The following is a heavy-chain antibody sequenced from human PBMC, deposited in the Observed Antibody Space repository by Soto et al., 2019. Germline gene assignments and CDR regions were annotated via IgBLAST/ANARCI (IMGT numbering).Heavy chain of an antibody. Sequence: DVQLVESGGGLVKPGGSLRLSCAASGFTFSIYTMNWVRQAPGNGLEWVSSISSGSSYRYYADSVEGRFTISRDDAKNSLFLQMRSRRAEDTAVYYCARDADYYDSRGSPYFDYWGQGPLVTVSS. D-gene: IGHD3-22*01. V-gene: IGHV3-21*02. CDR3: ARDADYYDSRGSPYFDY. CDR2: ISSGSSYR. CDR1: GFTFSIYT. J-gene: IGHJ4*02.